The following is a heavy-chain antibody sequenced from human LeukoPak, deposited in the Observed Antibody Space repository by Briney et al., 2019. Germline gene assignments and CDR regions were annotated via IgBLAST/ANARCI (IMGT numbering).Heavy chain of an antibody. CDR2: IYYSGST. D-gene: IGHD7-27*01. CDR3: ARDSWGRVYYYYMDV. V-gene: IGHV4-39*07. J-gene: IGHJ6*03. CDR1: GGSISSSSYY. Sequence: PSETLSLTCTVSGGSISSSSYYWGWIRQPPGKGLEWIGSIYYSGSTYYNPSLKSRVTISVDTSKNQFSLKLSSVTAADTAVYYCARDSWGRVYYYYMDVWGKGTTVTISS.